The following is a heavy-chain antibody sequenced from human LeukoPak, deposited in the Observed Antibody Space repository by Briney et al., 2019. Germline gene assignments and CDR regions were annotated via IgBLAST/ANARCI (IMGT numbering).Heavy chain of an antibody. J-gene: IGHJ4*02. Sequence: PGGSLRLSCAASRFTFSSYSMNWVRQAPGKGLEWISYISSTSRSINYADSVKGRFTTSRDTAKNSLYLQMDSLSDEDTAVYYCARHFYDSGGYYTYFDHWGQGTLVTVSS. CDR3: ARHFYDSGGYYTYFDH. V-gene: IGHV3-48*02. CDR1: RFTFSSYS. CDR2: ISSTSRSI. D-gene: IGHD3-22*01.